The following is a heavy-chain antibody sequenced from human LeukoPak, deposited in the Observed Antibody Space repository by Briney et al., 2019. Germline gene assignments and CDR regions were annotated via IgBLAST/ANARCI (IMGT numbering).Heavy chain of an antibody. CDR3: TTEGIVGTTGPLDY. D-gene: IGHD1-26*01. CDR2: IKSKTDGGTT. Sequence: PGGSLRLSCAASGFIFNNAWMSWVRQAPGMGLGWVGRIKSKTDGGTTDYAAPVKVRFTISRDDSKNTLYLQMNSLKTEDTAVYYCTTEGIVGTTGPLDYWGQGTLVTVSS. V-gene: IGHV3-15*01. J-gene: IGHJ4*02. CDR1: GFIFNNAW.